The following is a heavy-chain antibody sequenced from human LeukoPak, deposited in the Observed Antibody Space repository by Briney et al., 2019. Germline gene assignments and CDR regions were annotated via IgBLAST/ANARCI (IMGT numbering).Heavy chain of an antibody. D-gene: IGHD2-2*01. CDR2: ISGSGGST. CDR3: AKTYQLLTRLAYYFDY. CDR1: GFTFSSYA. J-gene: IGHJ4*02. V-gene: IGHV3-23*01. Sequence: GGSLRLSCAASGFTFSSYAMSWVRQAPGKGLEWVSAISGSGGSTYYADSVKGRFTTSRDNSKNTLYLQMNSLRAEDTAVYYCAKTYQLLTRLAYYFDYWGQGTLVTVSS.